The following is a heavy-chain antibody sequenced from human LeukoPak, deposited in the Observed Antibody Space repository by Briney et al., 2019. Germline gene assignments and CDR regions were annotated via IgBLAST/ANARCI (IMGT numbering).Heavy chain of an antibody. V-gene: IGHV1-2*02. CDR2: INPNSGGT. CDR1: GYTFTGYY. J-gene: IGHJ4*02. CDR3: ARAGWSPFYYSGGSYDDSEFGY. D-gene: IGHD2-15*01. Sequence: ASVKVSCKASGYTFTGYYMHWVRQAPGQGLEWMGWINPNSGGTNYAQKFQGRVTMTRDTSISTAYMELSRLRSDDTAAYYCARAGWSPFYYSGGSYDDSEFGYWGQGTLVTVSS.